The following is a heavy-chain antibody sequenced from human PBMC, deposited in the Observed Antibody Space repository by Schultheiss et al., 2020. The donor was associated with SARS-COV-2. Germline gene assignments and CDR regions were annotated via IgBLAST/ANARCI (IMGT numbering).Heavy chain of an antibody. CDR3: ARDRYSYGLNAFDI. CDR1: GFTFSDYY. CDR2: ISSSGSTI. D-gene: IGHD5-18*01. Sequence: GGSLRLSCAASGFTFSDYYMSWIRLAPGKGLEWVSYISSSGSTIYYADSVKGRFTISRDNAKNSLYLQMNSLRAEDTAVYYCARDRYSYGLNAFDIWGQGTMVTVSS. V-gene: IGHV3-11*04. J-gene: IGHJ3*02.